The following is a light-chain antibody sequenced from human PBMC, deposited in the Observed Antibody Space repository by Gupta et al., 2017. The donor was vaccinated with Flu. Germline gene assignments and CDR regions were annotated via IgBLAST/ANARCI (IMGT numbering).Light chain of an antibody. CDR2: KAS. Sequence: STLSASVGDRVTITCRASDSIDSWLAWYQKKPGKAPKPLIYKASNLESEVPFRFSGSGSGTEFSLTISVLHPDDFATYYCQQYVSDPWTFGQGTKVEIK. V-gene: IGKV1-5*03. CDR1: DSIDSW. CDR3: QQYVSDPWT. J-gene: IGKJ1*01.